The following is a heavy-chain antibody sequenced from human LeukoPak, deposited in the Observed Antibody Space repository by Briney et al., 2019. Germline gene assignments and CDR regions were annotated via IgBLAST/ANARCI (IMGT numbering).Heavy chain of an antibody. D-gene: IGHD3-3*01. CDR3: VREIGEVKLYYFDY. Sequence: PGGSLRLSCAASGFTFSSCDMNWVRQAPGKGLEWVSYISSSGSTIYHADSVKGRFTISRDNAKNSLYLQMHSLRAEDTAIYYCVREIGEVKLYYFDYWGQGTLVTVSS. CDR2: ISSSGSTI. V-gene: IGHV3-48*03. J-gene: IGHJ4*02. CDR1: GFTFSSCD.